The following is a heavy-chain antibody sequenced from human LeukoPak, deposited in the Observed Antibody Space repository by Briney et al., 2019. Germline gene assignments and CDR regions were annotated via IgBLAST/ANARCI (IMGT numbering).Heavy chain of an antibody. Sequence: PSETLSLTCAVYGGSFSGYYWSWIRQPPGKGLEWIGEINHSGSTNYNPSLKSRVTISVDTSKNQFSLKLSSVTATDTAVYYCARRGLRNDYWGRGNLVTVSS. D-gene: IGHD4-11*01. CDR3: ARRGLRNDY. CDR2: INHSGST. V-gene: IGHV4-34*01. J-gene: IGHJ2*01. CDR1: GGSFSGYY.